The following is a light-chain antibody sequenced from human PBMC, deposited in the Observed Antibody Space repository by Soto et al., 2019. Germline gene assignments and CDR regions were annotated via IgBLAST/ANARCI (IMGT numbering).Light chain of an antibody. J-gene: IGKJ1*01. CDR2: AAS. Sequence: DIQMTQSPSSLSASVGDRVTVTCRASQGIRNYLVWYQQKPGKAPKRLIYAASTLQSGVPSRFSGSGSGTEFNLTIRSLQPEDFATYYCLQHHSYPWTFGQGTKVDIK. CDR3: LQHHSYPWT. CDR1: QGIRNY. V-gene: IGKV1-17*01.